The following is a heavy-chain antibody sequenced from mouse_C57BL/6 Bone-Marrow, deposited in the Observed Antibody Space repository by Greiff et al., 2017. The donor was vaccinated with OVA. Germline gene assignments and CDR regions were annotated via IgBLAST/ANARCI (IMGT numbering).Heavy chain of an antibody. J-gene: IGHJ1*03. D-gene: IGHD1-1*01. V-gene: IGHV2-9-1*01. CDR3: ARNYYGSSWYFDV. CDR1: GFSLTSYA. Sequence: VMLVESGPGLVAPSQSLSITCTVSGFSLTSYAISWVRQPPGKGLEWLGVIWTGGGTNYNSALKSRLSISKDNSKSQVFLKMNSLQTDDTARYDCARNYYGSSWYFDVWGTGTTVTVSS. CDR2: IWTGGGT.